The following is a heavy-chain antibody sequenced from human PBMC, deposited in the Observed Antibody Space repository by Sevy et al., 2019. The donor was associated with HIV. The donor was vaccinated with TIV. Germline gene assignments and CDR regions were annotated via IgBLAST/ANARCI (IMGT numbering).Heavy chain of an antibody. J-gene: IGHJ4*02. CDR3: AKDLEGWFGFGGLY. D-gene: IGHD3-10*01. V-gene: IGHV3-30*18. CDR1: GFTFSSYG. Sequence: GGSLRLSCAASGFTFSSYGMHWVRQAPGKGLEWVAVISYDGSNKYYADSVKGRFPISRDNSKNTLYLQMNSLRAEDTAVYYCAKDLEGWFGFGGLYWGQGTLVTVSS. CDR2: ISYDGSNK.